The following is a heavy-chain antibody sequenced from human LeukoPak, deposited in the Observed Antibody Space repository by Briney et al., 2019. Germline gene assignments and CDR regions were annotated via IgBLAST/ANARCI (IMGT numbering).Heavy chain of an antibody. CDR2: VKEDGREQ. Sequence: GGSLRLSCAASGFTFSSYVMHWVRQAPGKGLEWVASVKEDGREQYYVDSVRGRFIISRDNAKNSLYLQMSSLRAEDTAVYYCTRQPTTLDGSKFMSTDHWGQGTLVTVSS. CDR3: TRQPTTLDGSKFMSTDH. CDR1: GFTFSSYV. D-gene: IGHD5/OR15-5a*01. V-gene: IGHV3-7*01. J-gene: IGHJ4*02.